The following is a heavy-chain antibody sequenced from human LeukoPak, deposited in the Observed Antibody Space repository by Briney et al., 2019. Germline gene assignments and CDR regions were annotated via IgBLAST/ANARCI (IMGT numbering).Heavy chain of an antibody. CDR1: GRSFSGYY. J-gene: IGHJ4*02. CDR3: ARCDYMIPPALD. D-gene: IGHD3-16*01. CDR2: INQWGSN. V-gene: IGHV4-34*01. Sequence: SEPLSLTCAVYGRSFSGYYWRWIRQPRGKGRECIGEINQWGSNIYNPPLKRRVTISVDTSKNQFSLKLSSVTAADTAVYYCARCDYMIPPALDWGQGTLVTVSS.